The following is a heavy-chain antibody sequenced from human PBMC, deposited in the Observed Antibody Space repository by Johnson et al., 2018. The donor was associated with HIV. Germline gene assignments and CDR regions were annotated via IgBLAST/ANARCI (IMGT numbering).Heavy chain of an antibody. CDR1: GFTVSSNY. Sequence: VQLVESGGGLIQPGGSLRLSCAASGFTVSSNYMNWVRQAPGKGLAWVSYISSSGSSIYYADSVKGRFTISRDNAKNSLYLQMNSLRAEDTAAYYWARDGPHFFDSSGVRDDAFDIWGPGTMVTVSS. V-gene: IGHV3-48*04. J-gene: IGHJ3*02. CDR3: ARDGPHFFDSSGVRDDAFDI. D-gene: IGHD3-22*01. CDR2: ISSSGSSI.